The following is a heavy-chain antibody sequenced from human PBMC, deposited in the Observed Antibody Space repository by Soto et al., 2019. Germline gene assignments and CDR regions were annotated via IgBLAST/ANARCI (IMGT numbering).Heavy chain of an antibody. Sequence: GGSPRLSCAASGFTFSSYAMSWVRQAPGKGLEWVSAISGTGGSTYYADSVKGRFTISRDNSKNTLHLQMNSLRAEDTAVYYCAKWRCLSDYYSSCAMDVWGPGPSVSGSS. D-gene: IGHD2-8*02. CDR3: AKWRCLSDYYSSCAMDV. CDR2: ISGTGGST. J-gene: IGHJ6*02. V-gene: IGHV3-23*01. CDR1: GFTFSSYA.